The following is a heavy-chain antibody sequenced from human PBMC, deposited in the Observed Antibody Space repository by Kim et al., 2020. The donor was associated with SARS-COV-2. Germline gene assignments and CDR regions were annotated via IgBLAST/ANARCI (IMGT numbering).Heavy chain of an antibody. J-gene: IGHJ4*01. CDR3: AKGDSNGWSLDY. CDR2: ITWSSGSI. V-gene: IGHV3-9*01. D-gene: IGHD6-19*01. Sequence: GGSLRLSCAASGFTFDECAMHWVRQAPGKGLEWVSGITWSSGSIVYADSVKGRFTISRDNAKNSLYLQMNSVRAEDTALYYCAKGDSNGWSLDYWGHGTLVTVSS. CDR1: GFTFDECA.